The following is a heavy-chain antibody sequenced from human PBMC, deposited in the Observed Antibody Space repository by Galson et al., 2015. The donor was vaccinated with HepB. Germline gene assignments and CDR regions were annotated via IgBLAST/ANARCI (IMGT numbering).Heavy chain of an antibody. V-gene: IGHV1-46*01. D-gene: IGHD2-2*01. CDR3: ARYSSTMAFDY. Sequence: SVKVSCKASGYTFTSYYMFWVRQAPGQGLEWMGLIKPSGDSATYSQKFQGTVTMTRDTSTSTVYMELSSLRSEDTAVYYCARYSSTMAFDYWGQGTLVTVSS. CDR1: GYTFTSYY. J-gene: IGHJ4*02. CDR2: IKPSGDSA.